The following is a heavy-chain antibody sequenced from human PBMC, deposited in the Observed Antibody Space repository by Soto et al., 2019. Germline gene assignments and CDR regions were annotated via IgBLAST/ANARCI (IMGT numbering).Heavy chain of an antibody. Sequence: QVQLVQSGAEVKKPGFSVKVSCKASGGTFSSYTISWVRQAPGQGLEWMGRIIPILGIANYAQKFQGRVTITADKSTSTAYMELSSLRSEDTAVYYCARDSTMVRGDYYGMDVWGQGTTVTVSS. CDR1: GGTFSSYT. D-gene: IGHD3-10*01. J-gene: IGHJ6*02. CDR2: IIPILGIA. V-gene: IGHV1-69*08. CDR3: ARDSTMVRGDYYGMDV.